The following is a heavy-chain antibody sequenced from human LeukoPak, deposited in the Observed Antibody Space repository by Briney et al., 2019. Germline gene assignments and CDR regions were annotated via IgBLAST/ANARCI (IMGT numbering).Heavy chain of an antibody. CDR3: AKNLAS. V-gene: IGHV1-2*06. D-gene: IGHD3-3*02. Sequence: VSVKVSRKASLYTFTGHYMHWVIQDPGQGLEWLGRIHPHSGDTIYAQIFQGRVTMTRDTSVSTAYMELSSLTSGDTAVYYCAKNLASWGQGTLVTVSS. J-gene: IGHJ5*02. CDR1: LYTFTGHY. CDR2: IHPHSGDT.